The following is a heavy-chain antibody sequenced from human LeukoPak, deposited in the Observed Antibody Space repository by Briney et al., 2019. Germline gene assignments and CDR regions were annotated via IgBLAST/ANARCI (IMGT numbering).Heavy chain of an antibody. CDR2: IYPGDSDT. CDR3: ARRQGCSSTSCSPDS. V-gene: IGHV5-51*01. CDR1: GYSFTTYW. J-gene: IGHJ4*02. Sequence: GESLKISCRGSGYSFTTYWIGWVRQMPGKGLEWMGIIYPGDSDTRYSPSFQGQVTMSADKSINTAYLQWSSLKASDTAMYYCARRQGCSSTSCSPDSWGQGTLVTASP. D-gene: IGHD2-2*01.